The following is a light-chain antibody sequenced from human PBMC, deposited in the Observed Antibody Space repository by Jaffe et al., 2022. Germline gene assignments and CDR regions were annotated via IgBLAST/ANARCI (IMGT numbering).Light chain of an antibody. V-gene: IGKV1-NL1*01. CDR3: QQYYITPPT. Sequence: DIQVTQSPSSLSASVGDTVTITCRASQGIANSLAWYQQKPGKAPKLLAYFASRLHSGVPSRFSGGGSGAEYTLTINNLQPEDFAVYYCQQYYITPPTFGRGTNLDIK. CDR2: FAS. J-gene: IGKJ2*01. CDR1: QGIANS.